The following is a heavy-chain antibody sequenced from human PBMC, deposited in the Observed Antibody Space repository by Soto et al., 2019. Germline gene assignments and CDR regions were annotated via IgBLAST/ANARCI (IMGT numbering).Heavy chain of an antibody. CDR2: IIPIFGTA. CDR1: GGTFSSYA. CDR3: ATPPHCGGDCYNFDY. Sequence: SVKVSCKASGGTFSSYAISWVRQAPGQGLEWMGGIIPIFGTANYAQKFQGRVTITADESTSTAYMELSSLRSEDTAVYYCATPPHCGGDCYNFDYWGQGTLVTVSS. D-gene: IGHD2-21*02. J-gene: IGHJ4*02. V-gene: IGHV1-69*13.